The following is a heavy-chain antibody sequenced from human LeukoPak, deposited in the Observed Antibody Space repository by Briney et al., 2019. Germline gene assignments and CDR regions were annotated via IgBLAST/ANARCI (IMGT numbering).Heavy chain of an antibody. V-gene: IGHV3-64D*06. CDR2: ISSNGGST. CDR3: VRSWYYYYYGMDV. D-gene: IGHD6-13*01. CDR1: GFTFSSYA. Sequence: PGGSLRLSCSASGFTFSSYAMHWVRQALGKGLEYVSAISSNGGSTYYADSVKGRFTISRDNSKNTLYLQMSSLRAEDTAVYYCVRSWYYYYYGMDVWGKGTTVTVSS. J-gene: IGHJ6*04.